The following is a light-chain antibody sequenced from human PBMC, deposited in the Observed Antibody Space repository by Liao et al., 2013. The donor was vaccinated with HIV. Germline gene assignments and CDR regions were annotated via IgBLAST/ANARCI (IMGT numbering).Light chain of an antibody. CDR1: DLGDKY. V-gene: IGLV3-1*01. Sequence: SYELTQPPSVSVSPGQTASITCSGDDLGDKYAYWYQQKPGQSPVLVIYQDTKRPSGIPERFSGSNSGDTATLTISGTQAMDEAEYYCRTWDSRTPVVFGRRDQADRP. CDR2: QDT. J-gene: IGLJ2*01. CDR3: RTWDSRTPVV.